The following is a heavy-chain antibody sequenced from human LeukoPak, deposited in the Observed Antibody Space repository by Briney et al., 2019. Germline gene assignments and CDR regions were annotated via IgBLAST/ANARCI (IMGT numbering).Heavy chain of an antibody. CDR2: IYYSGST. Sequence: PSETLSLTCTVSGGSISSSSYYWGWIRQPPGKGLEWIGSIYYSGSTYYNPSLKSRVTISVDTSKNQFSLKLSSVTAADTTVYYCARLYCSGGSCYSFRTPYNWFDPWGQGTLVTVSS. J-gene: IGHJ5*02. V-gene: IGHV4-39*01. D-gene: IGHD2-15*01. CDR3: ARLYCSGGSCYSFRTPYNWFDP. CDR1: GGSISSSSYY.